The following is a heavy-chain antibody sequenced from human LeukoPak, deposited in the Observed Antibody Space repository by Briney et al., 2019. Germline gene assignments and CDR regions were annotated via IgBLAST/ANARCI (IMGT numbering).Heavy chain of an antibody. D-gene: IGHD2-2*01. J-gene: IGHJ4*02. CDR3: ARAQPAAIEGPGFDY. V-gene: IGHV3-23*01. Sequence: HPGGSLRLSCAASGFTFSSYAMSWVRQAPGKGLEWVSAISGSGGSTYYADSVKGRFTISRDNAKNSLYLQMNSLRAEDTAVYYCARAQPAAIEGPGFDYWGQGTLVTVSS. CDR2: ISGSGGST. CDR1: GFTFSSYA.